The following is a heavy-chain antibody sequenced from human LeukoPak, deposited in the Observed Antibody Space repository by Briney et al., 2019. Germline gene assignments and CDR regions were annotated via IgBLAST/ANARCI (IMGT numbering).Heavy chain of an antibody. D-gene: IGHD5-24*01. CDR1: GGSISSSSYY. CDR2: IYYSGST. V-gene: IGHV4-39*01. Sequence: KPSETLSPTCTVSGGSISSSSYYWGWIRQPPGKGLEWIGSIYYSGSTYYNPSLKSRVTISVDTSKNQFYLNLSSVSAADTAVYYCARQADRRDGFHLFDYWGQGTLVSVSS. CDR3: ARQADRRDGFHLFDY. J-gene: IGHJ4*02.